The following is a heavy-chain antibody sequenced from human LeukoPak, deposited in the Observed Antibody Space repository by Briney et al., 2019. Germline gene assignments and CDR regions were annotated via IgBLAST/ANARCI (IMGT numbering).Heavy chain of an antibody. CDR2: IGTSGSTT. CDR3: AKEIYFGYYFDY. J-gene: IGHJ4*02. CDR1: GFTFSSYV. Sequence: GGSLRLSCAASGFTFSSYVMSWVRQAPGKGLEWVSVIGTSGSTTYYADSVKGRFIISRDNSKNTLYLQMSSLRAEDTAVYYCAKEIYFGYYFDYWGQGTLVTVSS. D-gene: IGHD3-9*01. V-gene: IGHV3-23*01.